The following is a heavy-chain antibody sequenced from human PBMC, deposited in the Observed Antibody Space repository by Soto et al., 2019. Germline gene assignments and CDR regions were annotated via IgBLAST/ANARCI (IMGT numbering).Heavy chain of an antibody. Sequence: EVQLLQSGGGFVQPGGSLRLSCAASGFTFSSYAMSWVRQAPGKGLEWVSTISGTGVSTYYPDCVKGRFTIARDNSKNTLYLQMNSLRDEDAAVYYCEKEKTSGYYLFDYWGQGTLVTVSS. CDR2: ISGTGVST. D-gene: IGHD3-22*01. CDR3: EKEKTSGYYLFDY. V-gene: IGHV3-23*01. CDR1: GFTFSSYA. J-gene: IGHJ4*02.